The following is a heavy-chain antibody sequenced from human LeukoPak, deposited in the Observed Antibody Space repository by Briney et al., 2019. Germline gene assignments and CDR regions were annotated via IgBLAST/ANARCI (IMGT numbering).Heavy chain of an antibody. CDR2: ISSDGRDI. D-gene: IGHD2-8*02. CDR3: ARDSYFSPGTGGSLDH. Sequence: LAGGSLRLSCAASGFTFSNYGLHWVRQAPGEGLEWVSLISSDGRDIQYAHSVKGRFTISRDNSKKTLYLQMSSLRTEDTAVYYCARDSYFSPGTGGSLDHWGQGTLVTVSS. CDR1: GFTFSNYG. V-gene: IGHV3-30*04. J-gene: IGHJ4*02.